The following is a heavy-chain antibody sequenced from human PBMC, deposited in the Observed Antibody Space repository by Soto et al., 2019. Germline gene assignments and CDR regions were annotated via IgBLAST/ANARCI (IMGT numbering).Heavy chain of an antibody. Sequence: ASVKVSCKASGYTFTSYGISWVRQAPGQGLEWMGRISAYNGNTKYAQKFRGRVTMTGDTSINTAYMELSRLTSDDTAVYYCARGAASWYSDSWGQGTLVTVSS. D-gene: IGHD1-26*01. V-gene: IGHV1-18*01. CDR1: GYTFTSYG. CDR2: ISAYNGNT. J-gene: IGHJ4*02. CDR3: ARGAASWYSDS.